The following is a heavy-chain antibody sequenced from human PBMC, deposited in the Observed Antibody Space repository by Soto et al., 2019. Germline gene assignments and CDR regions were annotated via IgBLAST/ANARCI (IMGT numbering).Heavy chain of an antibody. Sequence: ASVKVSCKASGYTFTSYGISWVRQAPGQGLEWMGWISAYNGNTNYAQKLQGRVTMTTDTSTSTAYMELRSLRSDDTAVYYCARDYCSGGSCYPNWFDPWGQGTLVTVSS. D-gene: IGHD2-15*01. CDR1: GYTFTSYG. CDR3: ARDYCSGGSCYPNWFDP. J-gene: IGHJ5*02. CDR2: ISAYNGNT. V-gene: IGHV1-18*01.